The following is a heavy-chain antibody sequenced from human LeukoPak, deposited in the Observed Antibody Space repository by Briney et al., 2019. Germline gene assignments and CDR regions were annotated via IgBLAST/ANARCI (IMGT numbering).Heavy chain of an antibody. CDR1: GGSISSSSYY. CDR3: ARGEGCSSTSCYSVYYYMDV. V-gene: IGHV4-39*07. Sequence: SETLSLTCTVSGGSISSSSYYWGWIRRPPGKGLEWIGSIYYSGSTYYNPSLKSRVTISVDTSKNQFSLKLSSVTAADTAVYYCARGEGCSSTSCYSVYYYMDVWGKGTTVTVSS. D-gene: IGHD2-2*01. CDR2: IYYSGST. J-gene: IGHJ6*03.